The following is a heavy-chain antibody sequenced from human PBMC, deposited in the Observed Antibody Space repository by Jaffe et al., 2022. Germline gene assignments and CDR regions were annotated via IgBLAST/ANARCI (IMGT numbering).Heavy chain of an antibody. CDR3: AHRLEDGYDLGFVWFDP. D-gene: IGHD5-12*01. V-gene: IGHV2-5*02. Sequence: QITLKESGPTLVKPTQTLTLTCTFSGFSLSTSGVGVGWIRQPPGKALEWLALIYWDDDKRYSPSLKSRLTITKDTSKNQVVLTMTNMDPVDTATYYCAHRLEDGYDLGFVWFDPWGQGTLVTVSS. CDR2: IYWDDDK. CDR1: GFSLSTSGVG. J-gene: IGHJ5*02.